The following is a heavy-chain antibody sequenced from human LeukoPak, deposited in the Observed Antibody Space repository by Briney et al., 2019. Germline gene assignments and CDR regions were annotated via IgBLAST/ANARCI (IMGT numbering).Heavy chain of an antibody. V-gene: IGHV3-33*01. CDR1: GFTFSNYG. CDR3: ARTMMTATVDY. CDR2: IWYDGSNE. J-gene: IGHJ4*02. Sequence: QSGGSLRLSCAASGFTFSNYGMPWVRQAPGKGLEWVAVIWYDGSNEDYADSVKGRFTISRDNSKNTLYLQMNRLRAEDTAVYYCARTMMTATVDYWGQGTLVTVSS. D-gene: IGHD3-22*01.